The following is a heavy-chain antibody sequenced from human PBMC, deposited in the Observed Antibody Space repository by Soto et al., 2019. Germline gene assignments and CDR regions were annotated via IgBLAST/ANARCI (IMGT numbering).Heavy chain of an antibody. V-gene: IGHV1-8*01. CDR2: MNPNTGYT. D-gene: IGHD3-9*01. CDR1: GYTGTGYD. J-gene: IGHJ6*02. CDR3: AKAWPDYDILTGYYLYYYGMDV. Sequence: ASVKVSCKASGYTGTGYDIHWVRQATGQGLEWMGWMNPNTGYTANAQKFQGRVTMTRNISISTVYMELNSLRAEDTAVYYCAKAWPDYDILTGYYLYYYGMDVWGQGTTVTVSS.